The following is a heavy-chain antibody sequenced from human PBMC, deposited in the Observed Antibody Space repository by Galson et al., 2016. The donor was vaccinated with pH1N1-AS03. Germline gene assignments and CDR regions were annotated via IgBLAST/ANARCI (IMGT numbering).Heavy chain of an antibody. CDR1: GGSFSRYG. Sequence: SVKVSCKASGGSFSRYGISWVRQAPGQGLEWMGRIIPMYDIVNNAQKFQGRVTITADKSTSTVYMELSSLRSDDTALYYCAGNIVGTSQDAYGMDVWGQGTTVTVSS. D-gene: IGHD1-26*01. CDR3: AGNIVGTSQDAYGMDV. V-gene: IGHV1-69*04. J-gene: IGHJ6*02. CDR2: IIPMYDIV.